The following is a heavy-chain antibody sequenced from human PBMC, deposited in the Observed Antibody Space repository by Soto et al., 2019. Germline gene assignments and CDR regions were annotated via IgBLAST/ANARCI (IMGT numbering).Heavy chain of an antibody. D-gene: IGHD2-2*01. V-gene: IGHV3-21*01. Sequence: AGGSLRLSCAASGFTFSSYSMNWVRQAPGKGLEWVSSISSSSSYIYYADSVKGRFTISRDNAKNSLYLQMNSLRAEDTAVYYCANQGYCSSTSCFLWGQGTLVTVSS. CDR2: ISSSSSYI. CDR1: GFTFSSYS. J-gene: IGHJ4*02. CDR3: ANQGYCSSTSCFL.